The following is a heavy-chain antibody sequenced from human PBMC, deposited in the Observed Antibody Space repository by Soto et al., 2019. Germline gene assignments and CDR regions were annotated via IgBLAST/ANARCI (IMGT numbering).Heavy chain of an antibody. J-gene: IGHJ5*02. CDR1: GGSFSGYY. CDR3: ARGYCSSTSCYDRTPIAVTTPNWFDP. CDR2: INHSGST. Sequence: PSETLSLTCAVYGGSFSGYYWSWIRQPPGKGLEWIGEINHSGSTNYNPSLKSRVTISVDTSKNQFSLKLSSVTAADTAVYYCARGYCSSTSCYDRTPIAVTTPNWFDPWGQGTLVTVSS. V-gene: IGHV4-34*01. D-gene: IGHD2-2*01.